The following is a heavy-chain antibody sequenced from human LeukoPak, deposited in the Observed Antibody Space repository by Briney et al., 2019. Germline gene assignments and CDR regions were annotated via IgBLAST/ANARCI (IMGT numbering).Heavy chain of an antibody. D-gene: IGHD1-7*01. CDR2: ISSSSSYI. CDR3: ARAHNWKYGTFDY. J-gene: IGHJ4*02. CDR1: GFTFSSYW. V-gene: IGHV3-21*01. Sequence: GGSLRLSCAASGFTFSSYWMHWVRQAPGKGLEWVSCISSSSSYIYYADSVKGRFTISRDNAKNSLYLQMNSLRVEDTAVYYCARAHNWKYGTFDYWGQGTLVTVSS.